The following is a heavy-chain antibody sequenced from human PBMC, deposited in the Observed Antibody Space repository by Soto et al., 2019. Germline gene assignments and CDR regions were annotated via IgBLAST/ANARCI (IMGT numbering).Heavy chain of an antibody. V-gene: IGHV5-10-1*01. D-gene: IGHD3-10*01. CDR2: IDPSDSYT. J-gene: IGHJ5*02. Sequence: GESLKISCKGSGYSFTSYWISWVRQMPGKGLEWMGRIDPSDSYTNYSPSFQGHVTISADKSISTAYLQWSSLKASDTAMYYCARLRSGGYYNCHDSAFDPWGQGTLVTVSS. CDR1: GYSFTSYW. CDR3: ARLRSGGYYNCHDSAFDP.